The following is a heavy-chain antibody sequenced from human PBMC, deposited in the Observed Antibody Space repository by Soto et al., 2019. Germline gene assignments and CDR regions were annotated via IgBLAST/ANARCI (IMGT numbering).Heavy chain of an antibody. J-gene: IGHJ6*02. CDR1: GYSFTSYW. CDR3: ARAMVRGKNYYGVDV. D-gene: IGHD3-10*01. Sequence: EVQLVQSGAEVKKPGESLKISCKGSGYSFTSYWIGWVRQMPGKGLEWMGIIYPGDSDTRYSPSFQGQVTISADKSISAAYLQWSSLKASDTAMYYCARAMVRGKNYYGVDVWGQGTTVTVSS. CDR2: IYPGDSDT. V-gene: IGHV5-51*03.